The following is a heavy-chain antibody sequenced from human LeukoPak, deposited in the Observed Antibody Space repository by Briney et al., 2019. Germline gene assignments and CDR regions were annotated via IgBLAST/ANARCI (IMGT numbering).Heavy chain of an antibody. Sequence: GGSLRLSCAASGFTFSSYWMSWVRQAPGKGLEWVANIKQDGSEKYYVDSVKGRFTISRDNAKNSLYLQMNSLRAEDTAVYYCASMGPLYYFDYWGQGTLDTVSS. J-gene: IGHJ4*02. V-gene: IGHV3-7*01. CDR1: GFTFSSYW. D-gene: IGHD3-10*01. CDR2: IKQDGSEK. CDR3: ASMGPLYYFDY.